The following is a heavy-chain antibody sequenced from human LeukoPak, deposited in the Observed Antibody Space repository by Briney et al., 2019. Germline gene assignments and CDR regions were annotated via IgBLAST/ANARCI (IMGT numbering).Heavy chain of an antibody. CDR3: ARHGNYYDSSGYWIDY. V-gene: IGHV4-59*08. D-gene: IGHD3-22*01. Sequence: SETLSLTCTVSGGPISSYYWSWIRQPPGKGLEWIGYIYYSGSTNYNPSLKSRVTISVDTSKNQFSLKLSSVTAADTAVYYCARHGNYYDSSGYWIDYWGQGALVTVSS. CDR2: IYYSGST. J-gene: IGHJ4*02. CDR1: GGPISSYY.